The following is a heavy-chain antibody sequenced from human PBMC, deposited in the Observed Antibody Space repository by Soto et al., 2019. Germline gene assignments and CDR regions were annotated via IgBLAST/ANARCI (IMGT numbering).Heavy chain of an antibody. Sequence: PSETLSLTCTVSGGSISSGDYYWSWIRQPPGKGLEWIGYIYYSGSTYYNPSLKSRVTISVDTSKNQFSLKLSSVTAADTAVYYCARHALLGYCSSNSCRQYNWFDPWGQGTPVTVSS. CDR2: IYYSGST. CDR1: GGSISSGDYY. CDR3: ARHALLGYCSSNSCRQYNWFDP. V-gene: IGHV4-30-4*01. D-gene: IGHD2-2*01. J-gene: IGHJ5*02.